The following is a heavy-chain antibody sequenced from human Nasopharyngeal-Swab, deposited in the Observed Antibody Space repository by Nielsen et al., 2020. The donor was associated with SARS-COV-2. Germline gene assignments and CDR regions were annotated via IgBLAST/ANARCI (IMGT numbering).Heavy chain of an antibody. D-gene: IGHD6-6*01. CDR2: IIPIFGTA. J-gene: IGHJ4*02. Sequence: SVKVSCKASGYTFSSYAISWVRQAPGQGLEWMGGIIPIFGTANYAQKFQGRVTITADESTSTAYMELSSLRSEDTAVYYCARCLVLGAARYFDYRGQGTLVTVSS. CDR1: GYTFSSYA. CDR3: ARCLVLGAARYFDY. V-gene: IGHV1-69*13.